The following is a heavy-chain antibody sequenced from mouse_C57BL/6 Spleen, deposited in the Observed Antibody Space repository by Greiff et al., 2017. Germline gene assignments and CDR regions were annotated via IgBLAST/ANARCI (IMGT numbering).Heavy chain of an antibody. CDR3: TRDRNWSWFAY. Sequence: EVHLVESGEGLVKPGGSLKLSCAASGFTFSSYAMSWVRQTPEKRLEWVAYISSGGDYIYYADTVKGRFTISRDNARNTLYLQMSSLKSEDTAMYYCTRDRNWSWFAYWGQGTLVTVSA. CDR1: GFTFSSYA. D-gene: IGHD4-1*01. CDR2: ISSGGDYI. V-gene: IGHV5-9-1*02. J-gene: IGHJ3*01.